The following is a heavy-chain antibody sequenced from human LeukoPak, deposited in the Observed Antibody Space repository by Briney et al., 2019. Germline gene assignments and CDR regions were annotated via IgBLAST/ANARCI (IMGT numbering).Heavy chain of an antibody. CDR2: ISAYNGNT. V-gene: IGHV1-18*04. CDR1: GYTFTSYY. Sequence: ASVKVSCKASGYTFTSYYMHWVRQAPGQGLEWMGWISAYNGNTNYAQKLQGRVTMTTDTSTSTAYMELRSLRSDDTAVYYCAREGPGYCSGGSCFPFDYWGQGTLVTVSS. D-gene: IGHD2-15*01. J-gene: IGHJ4*02. CDR3: AREGPGYCSGGSCFPFDY.